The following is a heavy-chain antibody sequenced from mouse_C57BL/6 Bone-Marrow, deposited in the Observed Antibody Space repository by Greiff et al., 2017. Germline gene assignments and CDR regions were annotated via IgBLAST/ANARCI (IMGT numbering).Heavy chain of an antibody. V-gene: IGHV14-4*01. J-gene: IGHJ3*01. Sequence: VQLQQSGAELVRPGASVKLSCTASGFNIKDDYMHWVKQRPEQGLEWIGWIDPENGDTEYASKFQGKATITADTSSNTAYLQLSSLTSEDSAIYYCAREDDYDHLTFAYWGQGTLVTVSA. CDR3: AREDDYDHLTFAY. CDR1: GFNIKDDY. CDR2: IDPENGDT. D-gene: IGHD2-4*01.